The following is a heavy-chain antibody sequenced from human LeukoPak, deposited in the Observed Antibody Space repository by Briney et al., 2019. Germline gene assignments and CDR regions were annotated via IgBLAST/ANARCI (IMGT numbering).Heavy chain of an antibody. Sequence: ASVKVSCKASGYTFTSYAMNWVRQAPGQGLEWMGRISAYDGTTAYAQKFQGRVTMTTDTSTGTAYMELRTLGSDDTAVFYCARDSGGAPDYWGQGTLVTVSS. CDR3: ARDSGGAPDY. V-gene: IGHV1-18*01. D-gene: IGHD1-26*01. CDR1: GYTFTSYA. J-gene: IGHJ4*02. CDR2: ISAYDGTT.